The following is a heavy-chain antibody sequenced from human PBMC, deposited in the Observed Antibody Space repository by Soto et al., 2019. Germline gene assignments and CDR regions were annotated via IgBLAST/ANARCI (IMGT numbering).Heavy chain of an antibody. CDR3: AKKRAYDYPLYGLDV. Sequence: GGSLRLSCAASGFTFSNYAMSWVRQAPGKGLEWVSSIRAGGGVTYYADSVKGRFTISRDNSKNILHLQMNSLRAEDTAVYHCAKKRAYDYPLYGLDVWGQGTKVTVSS. CDR2: IRAGGGVT. D-gene: IGHD3-10*01. J-gene: IGHJ6*02. CDR1: GFTFSNYA. V-gene: IGHV3-23*01.